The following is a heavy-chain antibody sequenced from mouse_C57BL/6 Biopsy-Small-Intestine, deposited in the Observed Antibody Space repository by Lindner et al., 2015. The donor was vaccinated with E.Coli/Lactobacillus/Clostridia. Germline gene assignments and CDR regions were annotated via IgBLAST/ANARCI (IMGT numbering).Heavy chain of an antibody. CDR2: ISNLEYPI. CDR3: ARHEDSNGAY. Sequence: VQLQESGGDLVKPGGSLKLSCAASGFTFSDYGMAWIRQAPGKGPEWVAFISNLEYPIYYADTVTGRFTISRENAKNTLYLEMSSLRSEDTAMYYCARHEDSNGAYWGQGTLVTVSA. V-gene: IGHV5-15*01. J-gene: IGHJ3*01. D-gene: IGHD2-5*01. CDR1: GFTFSDYG.